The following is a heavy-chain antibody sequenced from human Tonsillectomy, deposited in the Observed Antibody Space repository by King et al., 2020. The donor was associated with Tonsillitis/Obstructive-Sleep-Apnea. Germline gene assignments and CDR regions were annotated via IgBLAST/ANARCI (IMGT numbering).Heavy chain of an antibody. J-gene: IGHJ3*02. CDR1: GYTFTSYG. CDR2: ISVYNGNT. V-gene: IGHV1-18*01. D-gene: IGHD2-21*01. Sequence: VQLVESGAEVKKPGASVKVSCKASGYTFTSYGVSWVRQAPGQGLEWMGWISVYNGNTNYAQKLQGRVTMTTNPSTSTAYMELRSIRTDDTAVYYCARTTAILNAFDIWGQGTMVTVSS. CDR3: ARTTAILNAFDI.